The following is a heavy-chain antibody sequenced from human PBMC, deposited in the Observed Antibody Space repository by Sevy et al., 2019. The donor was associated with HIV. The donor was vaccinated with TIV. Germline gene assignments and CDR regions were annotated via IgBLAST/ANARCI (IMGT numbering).Heavy chain of an antibody. J-gene: IGHJ4*02. CDR2: ISYDGSNK. Sequence: GGSLRLSCAASGFTFSSYGMHWVRQAPGKGLEWVAVISYDGSNKYYADSVKGRFTISRDNSKNTLYLQMNSLRAEDTAVYYCAKESRGKLRYFDWLLSSHFDYWGQGTLVTVSS. D-gene: IGHD3-9*01. CDR3: AKESRGKLRYFDWLLSSHFDY. V-gene: IGHV3-30*18. CDR1: GFTFSSYG.